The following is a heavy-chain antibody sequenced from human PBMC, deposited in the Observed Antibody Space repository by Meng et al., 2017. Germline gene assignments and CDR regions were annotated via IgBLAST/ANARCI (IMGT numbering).Heavy chain of an antibody. CDR3: ARDLDGYSYDLNYFDY. CDR2: INPNSGGT. D-gene: IGHD5-18*01. J-gene: IGHJ4*02. V-gene: IGHV1-2*06. CDR1: GGTFSSYT. Sequence: ASVKVSCKASGGTFSSYTISWVRQAPGQGLEWMGRINPNSGGTNYAQKSQGRVTMTRDTPISTAYMELSRLRADDTAVYYCARDLDGYSYDLNYFDYWGQGTLVTVSS.